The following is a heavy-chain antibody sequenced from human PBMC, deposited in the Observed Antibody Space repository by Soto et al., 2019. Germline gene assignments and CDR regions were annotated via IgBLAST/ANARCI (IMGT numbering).Heavy chain of an antibody. D-gene: IGHD2-8*01. V-gene: IGHV3-30-3*01. J-gene: IGHJ4*02. CDR3: ARDHVTQPGYRTNGVCYGSYFDY. Sequence: PGGSLRLSCAASGFTFSSYAMHWVRQAPGKGLEWVAVISYDGSNKYYADSVKGRFTISRDNSKNTLYLQMNSLRAEDTAVYYCARDHVTQPGYRTNGVCYGSYFDYWGQGTLVTVSS. CDR2: ISYDGSNK. CDR1: GFTFSSYA.